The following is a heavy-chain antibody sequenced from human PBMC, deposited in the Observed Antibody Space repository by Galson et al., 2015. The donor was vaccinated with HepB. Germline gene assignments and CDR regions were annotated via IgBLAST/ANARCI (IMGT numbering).Heavy chain of an antibody. D-gene: IGHD6-6*01. V-gene: IGHV3-64D*06. CDR3: VKAAYSSSLGWYFDL. CDR2: ISSNGGST. CDR1: GFTFSSYA. J-gene: IGHJ2*01. Sequence: SLRLSCAASGFTFSSYAMHWVRQAPGKGLEYVSAISSNGGSTYNADSVKGRFTISRDNSKNTLYLQMSSLRAEDMAVYHCVKAAYSSSLGWYFDLWGRGTLVTVSS.